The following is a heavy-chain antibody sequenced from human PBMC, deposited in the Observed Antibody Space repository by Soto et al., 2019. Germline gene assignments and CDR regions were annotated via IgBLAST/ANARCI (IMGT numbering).Heavy chain of an antibody. V-gene: IGHV2-5*02. CDR2: IYWDDVK. Sequence: QITLKESGPTLVKPTQTLTLTCTFPGTSPSTSGWGAGCVRPPPGKALEWLALIYWDDVKRYSPSLKSRRTITKDPSKNHVVLRMTNRDPLDTATSYCAHCLLAGSYGYWGQGNLGTVAS. CDR3: AHCLLAGSYGY. D-gene: IGHD3-16*01. J-gene: IGHJ4*02. CDR1: GTSPSTSGWG.